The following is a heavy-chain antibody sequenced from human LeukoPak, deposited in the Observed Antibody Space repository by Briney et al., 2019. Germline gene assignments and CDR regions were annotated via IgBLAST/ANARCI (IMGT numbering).Heavy chain of an antibody. Sequence: GRSLRLSCAASGFTFDDYAMHWVRQAPGKGLEWVSLITGDDSGTYYADSVKGRFTISRDNSKNSLYLQMNSLRTEDTALYYCSKEGPIAVANYFDYWGQGTLVTVSS. CDR3: SKEGPIAVANYFDY. CDR2: ITGDDSGT. J-gene: IGHJ4*02. V-gene: IGHV3-43*02. CDR1: GFTFDDYA. D-gene: IGHD6-19*01.